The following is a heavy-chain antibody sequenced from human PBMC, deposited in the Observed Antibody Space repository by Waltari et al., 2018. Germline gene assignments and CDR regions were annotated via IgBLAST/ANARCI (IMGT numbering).Heavy chain of an antibody. J-gene: IGHJ4*02. Sequence: QVQLQESGPGLVKPSETLSLTCAVSGYSISSGYYWGWIRQPPGKGLEGIWSIYHSGGTYYNPSLKGRVTISVETSKNQFSLKLSSVTAADTAVYYCARDYEGRVREVAAAGLGYWGQGTLVTVSS. CDR1: GYSISSGYY. CDR3: ARDYEGRVREVAAAGLGY. D-gene: IGHD6-13*01. CDR2: IYHSGGT. V-gene: IGHV4-38-2*01.